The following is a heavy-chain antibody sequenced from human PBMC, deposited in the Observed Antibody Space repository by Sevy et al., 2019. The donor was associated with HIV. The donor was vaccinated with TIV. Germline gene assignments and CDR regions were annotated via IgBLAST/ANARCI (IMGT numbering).Heavy chain of an antibody. D-gene: IGHD3-10*01. CDR2: IKQDGSEK. CDR3: ARDRYYGSGSYYNWGAFDI. Sequence: GGSLRLSCAASGFTFSSYWMSWVRQAPGKGLEWVANIKQDGSEKYYVDSVKGRFTISRDNAKNSLYLQMNSLRAEDTAVYYCARDRYYGSGSYYNWGAFDIWGQGTMVTDSS. V-gene: IGHV3-7*01. CDR1: GFTFSSYW. J-gene: IGHJ3*02.